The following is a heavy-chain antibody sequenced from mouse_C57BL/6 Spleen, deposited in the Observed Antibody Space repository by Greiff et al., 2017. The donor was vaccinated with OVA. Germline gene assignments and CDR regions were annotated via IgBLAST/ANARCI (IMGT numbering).Heavy chain of an antibody. J-gene: IGHJ2*01. D-gene: IGHD1-1*01. CDR2: IDPSDSYT. Sequence: VKLQQPGAELVKPGASVKLSCKASGYTFTSYWMQWVKQRPGQGLEWIGEIDPSDSYTNYNQKFKGKATLTVDTSSSTAYMQLSSLTSEDSAVYYCARSGHYYGSSQYYFDYWGQGTTLTVSS. CDR3: ARSGHYYGSSQYYFDY. CDR1: GYTFTSYW. V-gene: IGHV1-50*01.